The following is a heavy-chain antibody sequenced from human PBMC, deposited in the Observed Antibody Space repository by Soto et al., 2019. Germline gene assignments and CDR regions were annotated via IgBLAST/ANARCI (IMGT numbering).Heavy chain of an antibody. V-gene: IGHV1-69*13. CDR2: IIPIFGTA. J-gene: IGHJ3*02. D-gene: IGHD3-22*01. CDR1: GGTFSSYA. Sequence: SVKVSCKASGGTFSSYAISWVRQAPGQGLEWMGGIIPIFGTANYAQKFQGRVTITADESTSTAYMELSSLRSEDTAVYYCAEAWYDSSGYYYPDIWGQGTMVTVSS. CDR3: AEAWYDSSGYYYPDI.